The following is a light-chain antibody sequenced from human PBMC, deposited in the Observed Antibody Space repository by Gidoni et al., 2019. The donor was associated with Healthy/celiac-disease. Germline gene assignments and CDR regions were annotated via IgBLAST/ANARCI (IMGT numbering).Light chain of an antibody. Sequence: EIVITQPPATLSVSPGERATLSCRASQSVSSNIAWYQQKPGQPPRLLIYGASTRATGIPARFSGSGSGTEFTLTISSLQSEDFAVYYCQQYNTWPRTFGGGTKVEIK. CDR1: QSVSSN. CDR3: QQYNTWPRT. V-gene: IGKV3-15*01. J-gene: IGKJ4*01. CDR2: GAS.